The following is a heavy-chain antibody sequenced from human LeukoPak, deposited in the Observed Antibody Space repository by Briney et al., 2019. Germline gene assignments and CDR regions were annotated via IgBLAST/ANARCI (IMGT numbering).Heavy chain of an antibody. V-gene: IGHV1-69*05. J-gene: IGHJ4*02. CDR2: IIPIFGTA. CDR1: GGTFSSYA. Sequence: GASVKVSCKASGGTFSSYAISWVRQAPGQGLEWMGGIIPIFGTANYAQKFQGRVTITTDESTSTAYMELSSLRSEDTAVYYCARAETFDFGVVTTFDYWGQGTLVTVSS. D-gene: IGHD3-3*01. CDR3: ARAETFDFGVVTTFDY.